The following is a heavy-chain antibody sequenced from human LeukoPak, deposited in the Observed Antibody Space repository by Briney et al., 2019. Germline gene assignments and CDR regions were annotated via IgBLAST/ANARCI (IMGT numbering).Heavy chain of an antibody. CDR1: GFTVSSNY. Sequence: SGGSLRLSCAASGFTVSSNYMSWVRQAPGKGLEWVSVIYSGGSTYYADSVKGRFTISRDNSKNTLYLQMNSLRAEDTAVYYCAREPDDSSGAYFDYWGQGTLVTVSS. V-gene: IGHV3-66*01. CDR3: AREPDDSSGAYFDY. J-gene: IGHJ4*02. D-gene: IGHD3-22*01. CDR2: IYSGGST.